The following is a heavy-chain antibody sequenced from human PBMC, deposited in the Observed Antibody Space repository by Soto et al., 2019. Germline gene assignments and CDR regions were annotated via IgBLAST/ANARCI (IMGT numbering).Heavy chain of an antibody. D-gene: IGHD5-18*01. CDR2: IYYSGIS. V-gene: IGHV4-31*03. Sequence: QVQLLESGPGLVKPSQTLSLICNVSGASISSGSYYWSWIRQRPGGGLEWLGFIYYSGISHYNPSLKSRATISVDTSKNQFSLKLISVTAADTAVYYCARTEWIQLWFDYWGQGALVTVS. CDR3: ARTEWIQLWFDY. J-gene: IGHJ4*02. CDR1: GASISSGSYY.